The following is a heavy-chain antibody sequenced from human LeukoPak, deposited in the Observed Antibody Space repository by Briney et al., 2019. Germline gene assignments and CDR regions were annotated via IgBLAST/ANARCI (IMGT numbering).Heavy chain of an antibody. J-gene: IGHJ4*02. CDR3: ARGPNYYDSSGYSDY. Sequence: SETLSLTCAVYGGSFSGYYWSWLRQPPGKGLEWIGGINHSGSTNYNPSLKSRVTISVDTSKNQFSLKLSSVTAADAAVYYCARGPNYYDSSGYSDYWGQGTLVTVSS. CDR2: INHSGST. CDR1: GGSFSGYY. D-gene: IGHD3-22*01. V-gene: IGHV4-34*01.